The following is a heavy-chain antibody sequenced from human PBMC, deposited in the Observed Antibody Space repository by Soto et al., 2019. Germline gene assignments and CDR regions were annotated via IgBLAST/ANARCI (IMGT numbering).Heavy chain of an antibody. J-gene: IGHJ5*01. D-gene: IGHD3-16*01. CDR2: INSILGIS. Sequence: QVQLVQSGAEVKEPESSVKVSCKASGGTFNSDTINWVRQAPGQGLEWMGRINSILGISNYAQKFQGRIAITADKSTNSGYMELGSLRSEDTAVYYCARGPVRGMGGDSWGQGTLVTVSS. V-gene: IGHV1-69*02. CDR3: ARGPVRGMGGDS. CDR1: GGTFNSDT.